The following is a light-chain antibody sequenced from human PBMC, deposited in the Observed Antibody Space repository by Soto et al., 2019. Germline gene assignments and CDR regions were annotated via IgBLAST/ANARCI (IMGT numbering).Light chain of an antibody. Sequence: QSALTQPAFVSGSPGQSITISCTGTNSDIGGYNFVSWYQQHPGKVPKLMIYDVTNRPSGVSNRFSGSKSGNTASLTISGLQAEDEADYDCSSYTSSSTLVFGTGTKLTVL. CDR1: NSDIGGYNF. J-gene: IGLJ1*01. V-gene: IGLV2-14*01. CDR2: DVT. CDR3: SSYTSSSTLV.